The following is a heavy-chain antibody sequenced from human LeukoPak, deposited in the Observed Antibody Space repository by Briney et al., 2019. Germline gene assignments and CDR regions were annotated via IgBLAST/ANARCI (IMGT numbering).Heavy chain of an antibody. Sequence: SVKVSCKASGGTFSSYAISWVRQAPGQGLEWMGGIIPIFGTANYAQKFQGRVTITADESTSTAYMELSSLRSEDPAVYYCARMKFYDFWSGYYWFDPWGQGTLVTVSS. CDR3: ARMKFYDFWSGYYWFDP. V-gene: IGHV1-69*01. CDR1: GGTFSSYA. J-gene: IGHJ5*02. CDR2: IIPIFGTA. D-gene: IGHD3-3*01.